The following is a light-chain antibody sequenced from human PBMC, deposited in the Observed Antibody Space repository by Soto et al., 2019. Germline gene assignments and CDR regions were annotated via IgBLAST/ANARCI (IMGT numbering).Light chain of an antibody. J-gene: IGLJ2*01. Sequence: QSVLTQPPSASGTPGQRVTISCSGSSSNIGSNTVNWYQQVPGTAPKLLIYNNNQRPSGVPDRFSGSKSGTSASLAISGLQSGDEADFYCAAWDYSLDAVVLGGGTKVTVL. CDR2: NNN. CDR1: SSNIGSNT. V-gene: IGLV1-44*01. CDR3: AAWDYSLDAVV.